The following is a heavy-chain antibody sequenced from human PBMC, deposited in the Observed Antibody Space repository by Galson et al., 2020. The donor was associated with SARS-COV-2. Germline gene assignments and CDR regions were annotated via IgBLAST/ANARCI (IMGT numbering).Heavy chain of an antibody. V-gene: IGHV1-46*01. CDR1: GYTFTSYY. Sequence: ASVKVSCKASGYTFTSYYMHWVRQAPGQGLEWMGIINPSGGSTSYAQQFQGRVTMTRDTSTSTVYMELSSLRSEDTAVYYCAREEYLSDIMITFGGVSRGMDVWGQGTTVTVSS. CDR2: INPSGGST. D-gene: IGHD3-16*01. J-gene: IGHJ6*02. CDR3: AREEYLSDIMITFGGVSRGMDV.